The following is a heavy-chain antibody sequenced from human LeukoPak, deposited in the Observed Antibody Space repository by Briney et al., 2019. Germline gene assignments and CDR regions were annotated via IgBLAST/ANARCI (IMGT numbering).Heavy chain of an antibody. J-gene: IGHJ3*02. CDR2: ISYDGSSE. D-gene: IGHD3-22*01. CDR3: AREHNYFDTSGYPLTFAFDI. V-gene: IGHV3-30*04. Sequence: GGSLRLSCAASGFTFSSYAMHWVRQAPGKGLEWVAVISYDGSSEYYADSVKGRFTISRDNSKNTLYLQMTSLRPEDTAVYFCAREHNYFDTSGYPLTFAFDIWGQGTSVTVSS. CDR1: GFTFSSYA.